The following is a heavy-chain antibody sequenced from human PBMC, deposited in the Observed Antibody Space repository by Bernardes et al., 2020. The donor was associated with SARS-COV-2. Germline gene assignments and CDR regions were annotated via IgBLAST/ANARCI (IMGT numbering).Heavy chain of an antibody. CDR3: AKEKWETSMPGGIYWHLDV. Sequence: GGSLRLSCAASGFTFSSYAMHWVRQAPGKGLEWMGGFDPEDGAANYAQKFQGRVTITADKSTTTAYMELRSLRSQDTAVYYCAKEKWETSMPGGIYWHLDVWGRGTLVTVSS. D-gene: IGHD2-2*01. J-gene: IGHJ2*01. V-gene: IGHV1-69*06. CDR2: FDPEDGAA. CDR1: GFTFSSYA.